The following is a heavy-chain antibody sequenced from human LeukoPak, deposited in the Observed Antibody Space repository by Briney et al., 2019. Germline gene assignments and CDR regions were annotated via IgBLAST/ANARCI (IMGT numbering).Heavy chain of an antibody. CDR2: VYYGGNT. V-gene: IGHV4-39*01. Sequence: SETLSLTCSVSGGSISRSSYYWGWIRQPPGKGPEWIGSVYYGGNTYYNPSLKSRVIISVDTSKNQFSLKLSSVTAAETAVYYCARHDSSGPYNAFDIWGQGTMVTVSS. CDR3: ARHDSSGPYNAFDI. CDR1: GGSISRSSYY. D-gene: IGHD3-22*01. J-gene: IGHJ3*02.